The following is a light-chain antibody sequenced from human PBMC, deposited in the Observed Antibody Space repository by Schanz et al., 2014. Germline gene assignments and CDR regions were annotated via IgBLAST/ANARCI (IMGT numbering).Light chain of an antibody. CDR1: QRVTTY. CDR3: QQYDTWPRT. CDR2: GAV. Sequence: ENVLTQSPDTLSLSPGERATLSCRTSQRVTTYLAWYQQKPGQAPRLLIYGAVNTATGIPARFSGSGSGTEFTLTISSLQSEDFAVYFCQQYDTWPRTFGQGTKVEI. J-gene: IGKJ1*01. V-gene: IGKV3D-15*01.